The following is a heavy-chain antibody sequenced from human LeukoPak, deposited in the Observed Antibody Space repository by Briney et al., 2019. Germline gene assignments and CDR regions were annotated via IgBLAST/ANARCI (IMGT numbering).Heavy chain of an antibody. CDR1: AGSISSSTSY. D-gene: IGHD3-16*01. Sequence: SETLSLTCTVSAGSISSSTSYWGWLRQPPGQGLQWIGSIYYSGSTYYNPSLKSRVTMSVDTSKNQFSLKLSSVTAADTAIYSCARAIGGGYFDSWGQGTLVTVSS. CDR2: IYYSGST. V-gene: IGHV4-39*01. CDR3: ARAIGGGYFDS. J-gene: IGHJ4*02.